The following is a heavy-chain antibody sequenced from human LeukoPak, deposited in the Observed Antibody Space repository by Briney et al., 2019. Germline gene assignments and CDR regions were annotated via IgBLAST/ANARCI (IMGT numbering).Heavy chain of an antibody. J-gene: IGHJ4*02. CDR2: ILYSGST. D-gene: IGHD3-22*01. CDR3: ARLGGYYFNFDY. CDR1: GGSISGYF. Sequence: PSETLSLTCTVSGGSISGYFWSWVRQPPGKGVEWIAYILYSGSTNYNPSLKSRVTVSVDMSKNQFSLKLSSVTAADTAVYYCARLGGYYFNFDYWGQGTLVTVSS. V-gene: IGHV4-59*08.